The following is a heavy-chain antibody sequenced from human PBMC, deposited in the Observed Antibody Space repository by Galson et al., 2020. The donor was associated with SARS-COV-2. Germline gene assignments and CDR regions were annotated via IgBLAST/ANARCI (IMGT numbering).Heavy chain of an antibody. CDR3: AGTEWPNYYCDS. D-gene: IGHD3-3*01. Sequence: SETLSLTCTVSGGSVTGGSRSYYHWNWIRQSPPKGLEWLGQVHSTGNTTYNPSLKRRVTMSIFTSNNEFSLKLSSVTAADTAVYFCAGTEWPNYYCDSWGQGILVSVSS. CDR2: VHSTGNT. J-gene: IGHJ4*02. V-gene: IGHV4-61*01. CDR1: GGSVTGGSRSYYH.